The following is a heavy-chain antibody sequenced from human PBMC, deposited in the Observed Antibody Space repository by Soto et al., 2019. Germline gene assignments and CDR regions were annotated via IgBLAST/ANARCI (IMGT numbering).Heavy chain of an antibody. CDR1: GFTFSTYG. Sequence: QVQLVESGGGVVQPGRSLRLSCAASGFTFSTYGMHWVRQAPGKGLEWVAVIWYDGSNKYYADSMKGRFTISRDNSKNTLYLQMNSLGAEDTALYYCARASRQLVYFDYWGQGTLVTVSS. CDR2: IWYDGSNK. D-gene: IGHD6-13*01. J-gene: IGHJ4*02. CDR3: ARASRQLVYFDY. V-gene: IGHV3-33*01.